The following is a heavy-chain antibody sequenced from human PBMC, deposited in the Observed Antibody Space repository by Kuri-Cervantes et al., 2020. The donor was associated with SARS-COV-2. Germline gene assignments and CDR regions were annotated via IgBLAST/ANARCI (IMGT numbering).Heavy chain of an antibody. D-gene: IGHD5-12*01. CDR1: GFTVSSNY. Sequence: GGSLRLSCEASGFTVSSNYMSWVRQAPGKGLEWVSVIYSGGSTYCADSVKGRFTISRDNSKNTLYLQMNSLRAEDTAVYYCARDRHSGYASYYGMDVWGQGTTVTVSS. V-gene: IGHV3-53*05. J-gene: IGHJ6*02. CDR3: ARDRHSGYASYYGMDV. CDR2: IYSGGST.